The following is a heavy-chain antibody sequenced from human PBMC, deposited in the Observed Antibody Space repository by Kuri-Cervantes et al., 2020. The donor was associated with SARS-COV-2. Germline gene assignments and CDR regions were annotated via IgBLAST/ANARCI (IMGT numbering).Heavy chain of an antibody. D-gene: IGHD5-18*01. Sequence: SETLSLTCTVSGGSINNYYWSWIRQLPGEGLEWIGYIYDSANTNYNTSLRSRVTMSVDTSKNQVSLKLTSVTAADTAVYFCARVGVRSYGVLDYWGQGTLVTVSS. CDR2: IYDSANT. V-gene: IGHV4-59*01. CDR1: GGSINNYY. J-gene: IGHJ4*02. CDR3: ARVGVRSYGVLDY.